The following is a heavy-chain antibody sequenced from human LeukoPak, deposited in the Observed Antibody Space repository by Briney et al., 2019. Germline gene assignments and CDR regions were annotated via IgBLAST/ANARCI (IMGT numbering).Heavy chain of an antibody. D-gene: IGHD5-18*01. V-gene: IGHV3-30*02. CDR1: GFTFSSYG. Sequence: GGSLRLSCAASGFTFSSYGMHWVRQAPGKGLEWVAFIRYDGSNKYYADSVKGRFTISRDNATNSLYLQMNSLRAEDTAVYYCARTYRPFGGYNFDYWGQGTLVTVSS. CDR2: IRYDGSNK. J-gene: IGHJ4*02. CDR3: ARTYRPFGGYNFDY.